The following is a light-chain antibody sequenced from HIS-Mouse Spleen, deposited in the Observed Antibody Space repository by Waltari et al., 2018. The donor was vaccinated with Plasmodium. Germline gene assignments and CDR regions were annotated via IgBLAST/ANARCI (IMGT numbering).Light chain of an antibody. CDR1: SSNIGTNY. CDR2: DNN. CDR3: GTWDSSLSAGVV. Sequence: QSVLTQPPSVSAAPGQKVTISCSGSSSNIGTNYVSWYQQLPGTAPKLLLYDNNKRPSGIPDRFSGSTSGTSATLGITGLQTGDEADYYCGTWDSSLSAGVVFGGGTKLTVL. V-gene: IGLV1-51*01. J-gene: IGLJ2*01.